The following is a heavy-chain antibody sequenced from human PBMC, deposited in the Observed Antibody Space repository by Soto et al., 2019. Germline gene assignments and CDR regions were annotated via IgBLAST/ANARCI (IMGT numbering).Heavy chain of an antibody. CDR1: GFSISMYG. Sequence: PGGSLRLSCGASGFSISMYGMHWVRQSPGKGLEHVAFIGDDVSSAYYPDSVKDRFVISRDNSNNRLHLQLDNLRIDDMAVYYCVRGPASGAFDVWGPGTTVTVSS. J-gene: IGHJ3*01. V-gene: IGHV3-64*02. CDR2: IGDDVSSA. CDR3: VRGPASGAFDV.